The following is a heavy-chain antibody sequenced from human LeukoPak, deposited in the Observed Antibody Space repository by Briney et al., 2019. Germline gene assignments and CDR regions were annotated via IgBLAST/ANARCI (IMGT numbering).Heavy chain of an antibody. D-gene: IGHD2-21*01. J-gene: IGHJ3*02. Sequence: SETLSLTCAVSGGSISSSNWWSWVRPPPGKGLEWIGEIYHSGSTNYNPSLKSRVTISVDKSKNQFSLKLSSVTAADTAVYYCARAIDALEPFDIWGQGTMVTVSS. CDR2: IYHSGST. CDR1: GGSISSSNW. V-gene: IGHV4-4*02. CDR3: ARAIDALEPFDI.